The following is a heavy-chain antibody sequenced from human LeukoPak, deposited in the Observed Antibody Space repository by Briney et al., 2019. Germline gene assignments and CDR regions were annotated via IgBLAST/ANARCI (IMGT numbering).Heavy chain of an antibody. J-gene: IGHJ4*02. CDR3: ARDKAYYGSGSYLDY. V-gene: IGHV3-7*03. CDR1: GFTFSSYW. Sequence: GGPLRLSCAASGFTFSSYWMSWVRQAPGKGLEWVANIKQDGSEKYYVDSVKGRFTISRDNAKNSLYLQMNSLRAEDTAVYYCARDKAYYGSGSYLDYWGQGTLVTVSS. CDR2: IKQDGSEK. D-gene: IGHD3-10*01.